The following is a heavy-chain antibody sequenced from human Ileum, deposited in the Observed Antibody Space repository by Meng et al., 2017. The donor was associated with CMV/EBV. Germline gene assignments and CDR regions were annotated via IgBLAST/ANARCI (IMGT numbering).Heavy chain of an antibody. CDR1: GFPFSSYW. CDR3: TRAGSYRHDF. D-gene: IGHD3-16*02. J-gene: IGHJ4*02. CDR2: INTDGRTT. Sequence: GGSLRLSCAASGFPFSSYWLHWVRQAPGKGLVWVSRINTDGRTTDYADSVKGRFTISRDNAKSTVYLQMNNLRAADTAVYYCTRAGSYRHDFWGQGTLVTVSS. V-gene: IGHV3-74*01.